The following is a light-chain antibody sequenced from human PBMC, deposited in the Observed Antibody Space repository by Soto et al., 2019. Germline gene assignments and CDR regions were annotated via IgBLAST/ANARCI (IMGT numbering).Light chain of an antibody. Sequence: QSALTQPASVSGSPGQSITISCTGTSSDVGGYNYVSWYQQHPGKAPKLMIYEVRNRPPGVSNRFSGSKSGTTASLTISGLQAEDEADYYCSSYAGNNIYVFGTGTKLTVL. J-gene: IGLJ1*01. V-gene: IGLV2-14*01. CDR2: EVR. CDR1: SSDVGGYNY. CDR3: SSYAGNNIYV.